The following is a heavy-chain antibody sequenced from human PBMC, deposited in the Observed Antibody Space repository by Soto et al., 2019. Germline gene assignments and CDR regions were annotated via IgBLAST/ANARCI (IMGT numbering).Heavy chain of an antibody. V-gene: IGHV3-13*01. CDR3: ARGILRGSSWGIQIAAFDI. J-gene: IGHJ3*02. D-gene: IGHD6-13*01. CDR1: GFTFSSYD. Sequence: GGSLRLSCAASGFTFSSYDMHWVRQATGKGLEWVSTIGTTGEIYYAASVKGRFTISGEKARNSLYLQLNSLRVGETAVYYCARGILRGSSWGIQIAAFDIWGLGTVVTVSS. CDR2: IGTTGEI.